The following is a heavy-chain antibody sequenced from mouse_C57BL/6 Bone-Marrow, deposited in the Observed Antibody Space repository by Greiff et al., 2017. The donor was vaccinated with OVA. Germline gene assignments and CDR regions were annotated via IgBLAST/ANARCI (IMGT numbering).Heavy chain of an antibody. CDR1: GFTFTDYY. CDR2: IRNKANGYTT. J-gene: IGHJ2*01. Sequence: EVHLVESGGGLVQPGGSLSLSCAASGFTFTDYYMSWVRQPPGKALEWLGFIRNKANGYTTEYSASVKGRFTISRDNSQSILYLQMNALRAEDSATYYCARYRFYYFDYWGQGTTLTVSS. V-gene: IGHV7-3*01. CDR3: ARYRFYYFDY.